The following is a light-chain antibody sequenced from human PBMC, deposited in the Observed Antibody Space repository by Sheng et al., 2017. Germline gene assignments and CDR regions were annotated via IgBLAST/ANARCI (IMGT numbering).Light chain of an antibody. CDR3: QQYDSEIT. J-gene: IGKJ5*01. CDR2: GAS. V-gene: IGKV3-15*01. CDR1: QNVFSN. Sequence: ETVMTQSPATLSVSPGERATLSCRASQNVFSNLAWYQQKPGQAPRLLIYGASTRATGIPARFSGSGSGTEFTLTISSLQPDDFATYYCQQYDSEITFGQGTRLEIK.